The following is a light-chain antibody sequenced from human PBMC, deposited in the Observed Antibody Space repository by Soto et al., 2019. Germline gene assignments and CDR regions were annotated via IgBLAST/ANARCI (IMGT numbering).Light chain of an antibody. CDR1: QSVLYSSNNNNY. J-gene: IGKJ1*01. CDR3: QQYYISPPT. CDR2: WAS. V-gene: IGKV4-1*01. Sequence: DIVMTQSPDSLAVYLGARATINCKSSQSVLYSSNNNNYIAWYQQKPGQPPKLLIYWASTLESGVPDRFSGSGSGTDFTLTISSLQAEDVAVYYCQQYYISPPTFGQGTKVEIK.